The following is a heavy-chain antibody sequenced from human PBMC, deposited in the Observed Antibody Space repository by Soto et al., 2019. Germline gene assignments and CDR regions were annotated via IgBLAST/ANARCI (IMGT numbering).Heavy chain of an antibody. J-gene: IGHJ4*01. CDR2: IYHGGTT. V-gene: IGHV4-38-2*02. CDR1: GYSISCGSY. Sequence: PSETLSLTCTVSGYSISCGSYWAWIRQPPGKGPEWIASIYHGGTTFYNPSLKSRITISVDTSNNQFSLKLTSVTAADTAVYYCARVHVMVVAGSTFNYWGHGTLVTVSS. CDR3: ARVHVMVVAGSTFNY. D-gene: IGHD6-19*01.